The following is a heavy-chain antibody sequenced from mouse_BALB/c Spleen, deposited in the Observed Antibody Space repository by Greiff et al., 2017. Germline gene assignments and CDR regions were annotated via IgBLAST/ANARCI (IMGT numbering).Heavy chain of an antibody. CDR1: GFSLSRYS. CDR2: IWGGGST. J-gene: IGHJ1*01. D-gene: IGHD2-4*01. Sequence: VKLVESGPGLVAPSQSLSITCTVSGFSLSRYSVHWVRQPPGKGLEWLGMIWGGGSTDYNAAFISRLSISKDNSKSQVFFKMNSLQANDTAIYYCARTMITYFDVWGAGTTVTVSS. V-gene: IGHV2-6-4*01. CDR3: ARTMITYFDV.